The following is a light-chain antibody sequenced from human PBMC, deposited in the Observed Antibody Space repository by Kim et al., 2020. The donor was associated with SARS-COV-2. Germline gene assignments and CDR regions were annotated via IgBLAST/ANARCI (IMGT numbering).Light chain of an antibody. J-gene: IGLJ3*02. CDR2: RNN. V-gene: IGLV1-47*01. CDR1: SSNIGSNY. Sequence: GQRVNICCSGSSSNIGSNYVYWYQQLPGTAPKLLIYRNNQRPSGVPDRCSGSKSGTAASLAISGLRSEDEADYYCAAWDDSLSGRVFGGGTQLTVL. CDR3: AAWDDSLSGRV.